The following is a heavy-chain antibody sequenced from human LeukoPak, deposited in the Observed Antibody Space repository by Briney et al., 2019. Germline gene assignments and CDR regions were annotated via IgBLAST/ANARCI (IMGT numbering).Heavy chain of an antibody. V-gene: IGHV3-23*01. D-gene: IGHD3-9*01. CDR3: AKAAGYDILTGLNWFDP. CDR1: GFSFSSYA. CDR2: ISGSGGRT. Sequence: GGSLRLSCAASGFSFSSYAMSWVRQAPGKGLERVSGISGSGGRTYYADSVKGRSTISRDKSKNTLYLQMNSLRAEDTAVYYCAKAAGYDILTGLNWFDPWGQGTLVTVSS. J-gene: IGHJ5*02.